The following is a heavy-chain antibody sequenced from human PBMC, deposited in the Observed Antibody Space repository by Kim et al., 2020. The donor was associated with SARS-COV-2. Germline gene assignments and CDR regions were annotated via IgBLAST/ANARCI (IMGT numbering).Heavy chain of an antibody. CDR2: IYTSGST. CDR3: ARGGAQVYYYDSSGYPDYFDY. D-gene: IGHD3-22*01. CDR1: GGSISSGSYY. J-gene: IGHJ4*02. V-gene: IGHV4-61*02. Sequence: SETLSLTCTVSGGSISSGSYYWSWIRQPAGKGLEWIGRIYTSGSTNYNPSLKSRVTISVDTSKNQFSLKLSSVTAADTAVYYCARGGAQVYYYDSSGYPDYFDYWGQGTLVTVSS.